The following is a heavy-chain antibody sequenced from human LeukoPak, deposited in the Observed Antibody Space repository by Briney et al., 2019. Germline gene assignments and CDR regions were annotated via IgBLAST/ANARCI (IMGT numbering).Heavy chain of an antibody. Sequence: PGGSLRLSCVASGFTFSNYEMNWVRQAPGKGLEWVSYISSSGSTTHYADSVKGRFTISRDNAKNSLFLQMNSLRAEDTAVYFCARMFEFWGQGTLVTVSS. J-gene: IGHJ4*02. CDR1: GFTFSNYE. CDR2: ISSSGSTT. CDR3: ARMFEF. V-gene: IGHV3-48*03.